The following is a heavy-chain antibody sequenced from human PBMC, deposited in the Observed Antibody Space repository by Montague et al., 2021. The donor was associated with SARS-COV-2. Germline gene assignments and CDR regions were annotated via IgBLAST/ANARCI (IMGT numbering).Heavy chain of an antibody. J-gene: IGHJ4*02. Sequence: PALVKPTQTLTLTCTFSGFSLNTSGLCVSWIRQPPGKALEWLAVIYSNGDKRYSPSLQRRLTITKDTSRNQVVHSLTNVDPLDTATYYCAHLIRYYDIFTGIPFDDWGQGTQVTVSS. CDR2: IYSNGDK. CDR3: AHLIRYYDIFTGIPFDD. D-gene: IGHD3-9*01. V-gene: IGHV2-5*08. CDR1: GFSLNTSGLC.